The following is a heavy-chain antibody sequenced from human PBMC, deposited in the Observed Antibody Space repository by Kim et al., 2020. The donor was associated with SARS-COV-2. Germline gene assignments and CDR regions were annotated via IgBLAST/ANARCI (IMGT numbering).Heavy chain of an antibody. J-gene: IGHJ4*02. V-gene: IGHV4-34*01. CDR3: ARGHMELSGAEIDY. D-gene: IGHD3-16*02. Sequence: NPSLKSRVTISVDTSKNQFSLKLSSVTAADTAVYYCARGHMELSGAEIDYWGQGTLVTVSS.